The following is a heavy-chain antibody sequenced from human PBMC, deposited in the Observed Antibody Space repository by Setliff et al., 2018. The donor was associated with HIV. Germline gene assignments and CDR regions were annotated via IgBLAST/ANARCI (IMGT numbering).Heavy chain of an antibody. CDR1: GGSLSDHY. V-gene: IGHV4-34*01. CDR3: ARDPSSSGWSEGLYYFDS. CDR2: INHSGST. J-gene: IGHJ4*02. Sequence: KPSETLSLTCAVYGGSLSDHYWGWIRQPPGKGLEWIGEINHSGSTNYNPSLRSRVSISVDTSKNQFSLRLSSVTAADTAVYYCARDPSSSGWSEGLYYFDSWGRGTLVTVSS. D-gene: IGHD6-19*01.